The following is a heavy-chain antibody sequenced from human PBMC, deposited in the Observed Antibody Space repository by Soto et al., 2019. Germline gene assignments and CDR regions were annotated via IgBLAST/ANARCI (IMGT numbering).Heavy chain of an antibody. D-gene: IGHD6-6*01. CDR1: GFTFSSYA. CDR2: ISYDGSNK. J-gene: IGHJ3*02. CDR3: ARGGRSSIDFDI. Sequence: VGSLRLSCAASGFTFSSYAMHWVRQAPGKGLEWVAVISYDGSNKYYADSVKGRFTISRDNSRNTLYLQMNSLRAEDTAVYYCARGGRSSIDFDIWGQGTMVT. V-gene: IGHV3-30-3*01.